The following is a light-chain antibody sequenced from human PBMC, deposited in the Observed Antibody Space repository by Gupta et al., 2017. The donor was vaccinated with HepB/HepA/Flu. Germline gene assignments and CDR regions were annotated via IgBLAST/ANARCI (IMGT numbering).Light chain of an antibody. CDR2: KAS. V-gene: IGKV1-5*03. CDR3: QHENSSPST. J-gene: IGKJ2*01. Sequence: DIQMTQSPSTLSASVGDRVTITCRASQSISSWLAWYQQKPGKAPKLLIYKASSLESGVPSRFSGSGSGTEFNLTISSLQPDDFATYYCQHENSSPSTFGQGTKMDIK. CDR1: QSISSW.